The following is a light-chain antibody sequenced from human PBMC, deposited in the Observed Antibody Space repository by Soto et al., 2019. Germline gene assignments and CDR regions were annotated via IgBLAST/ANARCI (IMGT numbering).Light chain of an antibody. CDR2: EVT. CDR1: SDDVGTYNF. Sequence: QSVLTQPASVSGSPGQSITISCTGTSDDVGTYNFVSWYQFHPGRAPKLIIYEVTIRPSGVSNRFSGSKSGNTASLTVSGLQAEDEADYYCSSYAGRTLYVFGTGTKVTVL. V-gene: IGLV2-14*01. CDR3: SSYAGRTLYV. J-gene: IGLJ1*01.